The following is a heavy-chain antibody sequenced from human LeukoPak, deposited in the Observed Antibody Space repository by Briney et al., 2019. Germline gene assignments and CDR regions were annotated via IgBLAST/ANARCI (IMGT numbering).Heavy chain of an antibody. J-gene: IGHJ2*01. CDR2: INHSGST. Sequence: SETLSLTCAVYGGSFSGYYWGWIRQRPGKGREWIGEINHSGSTNYNPSLKSRVTIAVDTPKNQFSLKLSSVTAADTAVYYYASSRYQGAFWYFDLWGRGTLVTVSS. CDR1: GGSFSGYY. CDR3: ASSRYQGAFWYFDL. D-gene: IGHD2-2*01. V-gene: IGHV4-34*01.